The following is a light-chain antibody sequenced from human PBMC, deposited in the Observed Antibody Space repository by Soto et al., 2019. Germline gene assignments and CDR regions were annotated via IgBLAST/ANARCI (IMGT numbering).Light chain of an antibody. CDR2: EVS. CDR3: RSYAGSMFYV. CDR1: SSDVGGWHF. J-gene: IGLJ1*01. V-gene: IGLV2-8*01. Sequence: VLTQPPSASGSPGQSVTVSCTGTSSDVGGWHFVSWYQQHPGKAPKLTIYEVSKRPSGVPDRFSGSKSGNTASLTVSGLQAEDEADYFCRSYAGSMFYVFGTGTKVTVL.